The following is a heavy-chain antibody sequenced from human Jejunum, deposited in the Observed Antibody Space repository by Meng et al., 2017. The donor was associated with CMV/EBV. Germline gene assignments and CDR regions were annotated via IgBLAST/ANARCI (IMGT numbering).Heavy chain of an antibody. V-gene: IGHV4-59*01. CDR3: ARLKLVVPAAARDYYYGLDV. CDR2: IYHTGGT. D-gene: IGHD2-2*01. Sequence: NWLRQSPGKGVEWIGYIYHTGGTTYNPTLKSRVSISVDTSKTQFSLRLSSVTPADTAVYYCARLKLVVPAAARDYYYGLDVWGQGTTVTVSS. J-gene: IGHJ6*02.